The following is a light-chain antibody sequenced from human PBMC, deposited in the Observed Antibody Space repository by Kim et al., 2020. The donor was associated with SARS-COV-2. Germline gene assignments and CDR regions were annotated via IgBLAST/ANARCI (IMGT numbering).Light chain of an antibody. CDR1: QVLASH. V-gene: IGKV1-9*01. CDR2: GTY. Sequence: SASVRHRVTITCRASQVLASHLAWYQQKPGKTPKLLIYGTYILESGVPSRFSGSGSGTEFTLTITSLQPEDFATYYCQQLKAYPYTFGQGTKLEI. CDR3: QQLKAYPYT. J-gene: IGKJ2*01.